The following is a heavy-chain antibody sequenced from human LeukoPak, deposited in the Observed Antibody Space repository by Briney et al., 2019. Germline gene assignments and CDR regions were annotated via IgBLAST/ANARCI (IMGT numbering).Heavy chain of an antibody. V-gene: IGHV4-4*02. J-gene: IGHJ3*02. CDR3: ARPTGRGGYPTDPFDI. Sequence: SETLSLTCAVSGGSIRSSNWWSWVRPPPGKGLEWIGEIYHSGGTTNYNPSLKSRVTISVDKSKNQFSLQLSSVTAADTALYYCARPTGRGGYPTDPFDIWGQGTMVTVSS. D-gene: IGHD6-25*01. CDR2: IYHSGGTT. CDR1: GGSIRSSNW.